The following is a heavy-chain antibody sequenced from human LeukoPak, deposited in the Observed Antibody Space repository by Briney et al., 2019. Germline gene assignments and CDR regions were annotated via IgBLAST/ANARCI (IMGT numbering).Heavy chain of an antibody. CDR2: ISGSGGST. D-gene: IGHD3-3*01. V-gene: IGHV3-23*01. CDR3: AKFAVVRDRSYYFDY. CDR1: GFTFSSYA. Sequence: GGSLRLSCAASGFTFSSYAMSWVRQATGKGLEWVSAISGSGGSTYYADSVKGRFTISRDNSKNTLYLQMNSLRAEDTAVYYCAKFAVVRDRSYYFDYWGQGTLVTVSS. J-gene: IGHJ4*02.